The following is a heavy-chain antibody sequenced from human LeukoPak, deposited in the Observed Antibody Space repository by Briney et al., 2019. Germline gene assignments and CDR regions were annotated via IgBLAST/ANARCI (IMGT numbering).Heavy chain of an antibody. V-gene: IGHV3-30*18. J-gene: IGHJ4*03. Sequence: GGSLRLSCAASGFTFSSYGMHWVRQAPGKGLEWVAVISYDGSNKYYADSVKGRFTISRDNSKNTLYLQMNSLRAEDTAVYYCAKSPFQLSLSPRYFDYWGQGTLVTVSS. D-gene: IGHD2-2*01. CDR1: GFTFSSYG. CDR2: ISYDGSNK. CDR3: AKSPFQLSLSPRYFDY.